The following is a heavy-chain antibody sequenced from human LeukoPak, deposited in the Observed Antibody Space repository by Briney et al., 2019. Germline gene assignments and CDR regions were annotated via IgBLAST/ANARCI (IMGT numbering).Heavy chain of an antibody. V-gene: IGHV4-39*07. Sequence: GSLRLSCAASGFTFSSYEMNWVRQAPGKGLEWIGSIYYSGSTYYNPSLKSRVTISVDTSKNQFSLKLSSVTAADTAVYYCARAGDSSGSTGYWGQGTLVTVSS. CDR3: ARAGDSSGSTGY. J-gene: IGHJ4*02. CDR2: IYYSGST. D-gene: IGHD3-22*01. CDR1: GFTFSSYE.